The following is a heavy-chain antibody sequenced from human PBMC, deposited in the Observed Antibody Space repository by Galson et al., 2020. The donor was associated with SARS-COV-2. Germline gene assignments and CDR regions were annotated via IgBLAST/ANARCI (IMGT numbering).Heavy chain of an antibody. J-gene: IGHJ4*02. CDR3: TTGPLHHSGSGTDSGSSFDY. CDR2: IYIDGTTT. CDR1: GFTFSSYW. D-gene: IGHD3-10*01. V-gene: IGHV3-74*03. Sequence: GESLKISCTASGFTFSSYWMHWVRQAPGEGLLWVSRIYIDGTTTTYADSVKGRFTISRDNAKNTLYLQMNSLRVDDTALYYCTTGPLHHSGSGTDSGSSFDYWGQGTLVTVSS.